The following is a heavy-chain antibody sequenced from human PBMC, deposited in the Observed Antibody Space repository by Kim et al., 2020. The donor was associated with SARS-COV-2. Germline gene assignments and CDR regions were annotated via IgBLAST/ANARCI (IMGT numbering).Heavy chain of an antibody. J-gene: IGHJ4*02. V-gene: IGHV3-53*01. Sequence: YDANSWKGRLPISRDNSKNTLYLQMSSLRAADTAVYYCATENVRTTGFDFWGRGTLVTVSS. D-gene: IGHD1-7*01. CDR3: ATENVRTTGFDF.